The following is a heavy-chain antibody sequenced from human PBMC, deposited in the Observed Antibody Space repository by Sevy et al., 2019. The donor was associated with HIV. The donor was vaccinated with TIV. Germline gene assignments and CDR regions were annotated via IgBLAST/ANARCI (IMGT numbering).Heavy chain of an antibody. V-gene: IGHV4-59*01. Sequence: SETLSLTCTVSGGSISSYYWSWIRQPPGKGLEWIGYIYYSGSTNYNPSLKSRVTISVDTSKIQFSLKLSSVTAADTAVYYCARTLLYCSGGSCYYYYGMDVWGQGTTVTVSS. CDR2: IYYSGST. J-gene: IGHJ6*02. CDR3: ARTLLYCSGGSCYYYYGMDV. CDR1: GGSISSYY. D-gene: IGHD2-15*01.